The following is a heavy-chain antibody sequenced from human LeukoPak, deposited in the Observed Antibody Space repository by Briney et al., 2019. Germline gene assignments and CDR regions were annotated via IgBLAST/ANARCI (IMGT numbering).Heavy chain of an antibody. CDR3: AKGPAYCSGGSCYFDS. D-gene: IGHD2-15*01. V-gene: IGHV1-69*05. Sequence: SVKVSCKASGGTFTNYGISWVRQAPGQGLEWMGGTIPVFDTSTYAQKFQGRVTITTDKSTSIAYMELSSLSSDDPAVYYCAKGPAYCSGGSCYFDSWGQGTPVTVSS. CDR1: GGTFTNYG. CDR2: TIPVFDTS. J-gene: IGHJ4*02.